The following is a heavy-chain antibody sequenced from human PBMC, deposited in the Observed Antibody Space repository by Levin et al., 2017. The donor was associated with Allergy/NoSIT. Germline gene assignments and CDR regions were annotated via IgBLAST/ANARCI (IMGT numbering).Heavy chain of an antibody. Sequence: VASVKVSCAASGFTFSSYWMSWVRQAPGKGLEWVANIKQDGSEKNYVDSVKGRFTISRDNAKNSLYLQMNSLRAEDTAVYYCARDTRGIFDYWGQGTLVTVSS. CDR1: GFTFSSYW. V-gene: IGHV3-7*01. CDR3: ARDTRGIFDY. CDR2: IKQDGSEK. J-gene: IGHJ4*02. D-gene: IGHD1-26*01.